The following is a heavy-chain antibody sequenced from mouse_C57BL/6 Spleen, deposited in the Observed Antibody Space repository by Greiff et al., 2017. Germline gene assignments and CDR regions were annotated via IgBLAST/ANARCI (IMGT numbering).Heavy chain of an antibody. D-gene: IGHD1-1*01. CDR2: IDPENGDT. J-gene: IGHJ3*01. CDR3: TGHYYCSSSLFAY. Sequence: EVKLMESGAELVRPGASVKLSCTASGFNIKDDYMHWVKQRPEQGLEWIGWIDPENGDTEYASKFQGKATITADTSSNTAYLQLSSRTSEDTAVYYCTGHYYCSSSLFAYWGQGTLVTVSA. V-gene: IGHV14-4*01. CDR1: GFNIKDDY.